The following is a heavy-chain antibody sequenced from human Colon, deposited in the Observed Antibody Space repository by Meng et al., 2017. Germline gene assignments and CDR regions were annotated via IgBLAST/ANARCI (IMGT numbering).Heavy chain of an antibody. CDR3: ARGPPRDLNYYYYGMDV. D-gene: IGHD1-14*01. CDR2: INHSGST. V-gene: IGHV4-34*01. Sequence: SETLSLTCAVYGGSFSGYYWSWIRQPPGKGLEWIGEINHSGSTNYNPSLKSRVTISVDTSKNQFSLKLSSVTAADTAVYYCARGPPRDLNYYYYGMDVWGQGPTVTGAS. J-gene: IGHJ6*02. CDR1: GGSFSGYY.